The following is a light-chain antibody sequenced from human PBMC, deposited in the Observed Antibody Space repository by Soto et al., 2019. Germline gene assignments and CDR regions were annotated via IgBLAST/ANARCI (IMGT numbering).Light chain of an antibody. Sequence: DIQMTQSPSSVSASVGDRVTITCRASQDINSHLAWFQQKPGKAPKSLISDASSLQSGVPLNFSGSGSGTDFSLTISSLQPEDFATNYCQQYHSHPVTFGGGTKVEIK. J-gene: IGKJ4*01. V-gene: IGKV1-16*02. CDR1: QDINSH. CDR2: DAS. CDR3: QQYHSHPVT.